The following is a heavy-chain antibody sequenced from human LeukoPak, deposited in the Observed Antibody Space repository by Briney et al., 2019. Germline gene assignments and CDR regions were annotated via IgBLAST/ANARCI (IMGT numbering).Heavy chain of an antibody. Sequence: ASVKVSCKASGYTFTSYDINWVRQATGQGLEWMGWMNPNSGNTGYAQKFQGRVTMTRNTSISTAHMELSSLRSEDTAVYYCASGGYCSSTSCQYGNAFDIWGQGTMVTVSS. CDR1: GYTFTSYD. J-gene: IGHJ3*02. V-gene: IGHV1-8*01. CDR2: MNPNSGNT. D-gene: IGHD2-2*01. CDR3: ASGGYCSSTSCQYGNAFDI.